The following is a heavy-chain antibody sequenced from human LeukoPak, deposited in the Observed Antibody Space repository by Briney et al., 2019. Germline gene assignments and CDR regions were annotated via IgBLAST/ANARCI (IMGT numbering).Heavy chain of an antibody. CDR1: GFTFSSYA. D-gene: IGHD3/OR15-3a*01. CDR2: IKQDESEK. CDR3: ARLYDFWSAYDAFDI. V-gene: IGHV3-7*01. Sequence: HTGGSLRLSCAASGFTFSSYAMSWVRQAPGKGLEWVANIKQDESEKYYVGSVKGRFTISRDNAKNSLWLQMNSLRAEDTAIYYCARLYDFWSAYDAFDIWGQGTLVTVSS. J-gene: IGHJ3*02.